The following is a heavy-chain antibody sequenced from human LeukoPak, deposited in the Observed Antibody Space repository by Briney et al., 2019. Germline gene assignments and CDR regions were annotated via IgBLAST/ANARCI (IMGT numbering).Heavy chain of an antibody. CDR2: IRYDGSNK. CDR3: AKLLPYCSSTSCYTLPIERLFDY. D-gene: IGHD2-2*02. V-gene: IGHV3-30*02. Sequence: GRSLRLSCAASGFTFSSYGMHWVRQAPGRGLEWVAFIRYDGSNKYYADSVKGRFTISRDNSKNTLYLQMNSLRAEDTAVYYCAKLLPYCSSTSCYTLPIERLFDYWGQGTLVTVSS. CDR1: GFTFSSYG. J-gene: IGHJ4*02.